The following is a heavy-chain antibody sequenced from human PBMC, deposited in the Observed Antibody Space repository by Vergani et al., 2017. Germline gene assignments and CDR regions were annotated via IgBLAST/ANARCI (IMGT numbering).Heavy chain of an antibody. V-gene: IGHV1-2*02. CDR2: INPNSGGT. D-gene: IGHD2-2*02. CDR3: AREECSSTSCYKNYYYYGMDV. J-gene: IGHJ6*02. Sequence: QVQLVQSGAEVKKPGASVKVSCKASGYTFTGYYMHWVRQAPGQGLEWMGWINPNSGGTNYAQKFQGRVTMTRDTSISTAYMELSRLRSDDTAVYYCAREECSSTSCYKNYYYYGMDVWGQGTTVTVSS. CDR1: GYTFTGYY.